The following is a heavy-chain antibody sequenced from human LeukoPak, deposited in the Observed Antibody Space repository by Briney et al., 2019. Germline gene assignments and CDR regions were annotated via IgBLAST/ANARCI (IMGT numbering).Heavy chain of an antibody. Sequence: PGGSLRLSCAVSGLTFSNLKMNWVRQAPGKGLEWVSYISAGGRTTFYADSVTGRFTISGDNAKNSLFLQMNSLRAEDTVVYYCARDVCSSTSCSIFDYWGQGTLVTVSS. CDR2: ISAGGRTT. CDR1: GLTFSNLK. J-gene: IGHJ4*02. V-gene: IGHV3-48*03. D-gene: IGHD2-2*01. CDR3: ARDVCSSTSCSIFDY.